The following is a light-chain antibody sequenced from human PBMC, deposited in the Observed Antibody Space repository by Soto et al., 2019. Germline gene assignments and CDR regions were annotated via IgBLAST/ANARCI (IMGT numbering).Light chain of an antibody. J-gene: IGLJ2*01. V-gene: IGLV4-69*01. CDR2: LNSDGSH. CDR1: SGHSSYA. CDR3: QTWGTGLV. Sequence: QPVLTQSPSASASLGASVKLTCTLSSGHSSYAIAWHQQQPEKGPRYLMKLNSDGSHSKGDGIPDRFSGSSSGAERYLTISSLRSEDEADYYCQTWGTGLVFGGGTKLTVL.